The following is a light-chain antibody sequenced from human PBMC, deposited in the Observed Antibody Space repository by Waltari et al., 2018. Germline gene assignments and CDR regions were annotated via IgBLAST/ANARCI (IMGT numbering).Light chain of an antibody. V-gene: IGLV1-44*01. CDR2: SNN. Sequence: QSVLTQPPSASGTPGQRVTISCSGSSSNIGSNTVNWYQQLPGTAPKLLIYSNNQRPAGVPDRCSGVKSGPSASLAISGLQSEDEADYYCAAWDDSLNVYVFGTGTKVTVL. J-gene: IGLJ1*01. CDR1: SSNIGSNT. CDR3: AAWDDSLNVYV.